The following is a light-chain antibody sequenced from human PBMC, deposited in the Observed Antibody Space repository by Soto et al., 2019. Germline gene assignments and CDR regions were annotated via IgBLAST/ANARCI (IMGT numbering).Light chain of an antibody. CDR2: RAS. CDR3: HQFGSSPLDT. Sequence: EIVLTQSPGTLSLSPGERATLSCRASQTISSSFLAWYQQKPGQAPRILIYRASRRAPGIPDRFSGSGSWKDFTLTISRLEPEDFAVYYCHQFGSSPLDTFGPGTKVEIK. CDR1: QTISSSF. V-gene: IGKV3-20*01. J-gene: IGKJ3*01.